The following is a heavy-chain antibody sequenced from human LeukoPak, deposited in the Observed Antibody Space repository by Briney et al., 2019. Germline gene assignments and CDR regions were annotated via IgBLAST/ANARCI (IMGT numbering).Heavy chain of an antibody. D-gene: IGHD6-19*01. J-gene: IGHJ4*02. V-gene: IGHV3-66*01. CDR1: GFTVSSNY. Sequence: GGSLRLSCAASGFTVSSNYMSWVRQAPGEGLEWVSVIYSGGSTYYADSVKGRFTISRDNSKNTLYLQMNTLRAEATAVYYCASSIAVAGTLDYWGQGTLVTVSS. CDR2: IYSGGST. CDR3: ASSIAVAGTLDY.